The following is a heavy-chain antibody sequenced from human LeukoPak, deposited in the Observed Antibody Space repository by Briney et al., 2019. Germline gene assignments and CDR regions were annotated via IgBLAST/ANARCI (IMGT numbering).Heavy chain of an antibody. CDR2: ISLAGQT. CDR3: SRESGPFCPFGY. V-gene: IGHV4/OR15-8*02. J-gene: IGHJ4*02. D-gene: IGHD1-26*01. CDR1: GGSISGTNW. Sequence: SETLSLTCGVSGGSISGTNWWSWVRQPPGQGLEWIGQISLAGQTNYNPSLNGRVTMSLDKSSNQLSLHLTSVTAADTATYFCSRESGPFCPFGYWGQGTLVIVSS.